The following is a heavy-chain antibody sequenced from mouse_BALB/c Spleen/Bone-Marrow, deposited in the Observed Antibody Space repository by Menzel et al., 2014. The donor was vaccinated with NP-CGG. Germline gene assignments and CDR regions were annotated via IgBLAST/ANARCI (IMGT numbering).Heavy chain of an antibody. CDR1: GFNFNDTY. D-gene: IGHD1-1*01. Sequence: VQLQQSGAELVKPGASVKLSCTASGFNFNDTYMHWVKQRPEQGLEWIGRIYPANGNTKYDPKFQGKATITADTSSNTSYLQLSSLTSEDTAVYYCARYSYGSRGYYFDYWGQGTTLTVSS. V-gene: IGHV14-3*02. CDR3: ARYSYGSRGYYFDY. J-gene: IGHJ2*01. CDR2: IYPANGNT.